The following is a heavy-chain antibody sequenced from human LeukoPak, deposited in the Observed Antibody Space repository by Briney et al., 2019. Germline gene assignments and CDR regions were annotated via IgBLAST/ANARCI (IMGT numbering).Heavy chain of an antibody. CDR2: ISGSGGST. D-gene: IGHD2-2*01. CDR3: AKDLKRYCSSTSCYPLDY. Sequence: PGGSLRLSCAASGFTFSSYAMSWVRQAPGKGLEWVSAISGSGGSTYYADSVKGRFTISRDNSKNTLYLQMNSLRAEDTAVYYCAKDLKRYCSSTSCYPLDYWGQGTLVTVSS. J-gene: IGHJ4*02. CDR1: GFTFSSYA. V-gene: IGHV3-23*01.